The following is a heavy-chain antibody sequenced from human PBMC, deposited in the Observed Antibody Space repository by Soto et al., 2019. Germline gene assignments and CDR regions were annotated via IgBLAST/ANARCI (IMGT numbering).Heavy chain of an antibody. D-gene: IGHD5-18*01. J-gene: IGHJ4*02. CDR3: AHSGGWLQPFDY. CDR2: IYWDDDK. Sequence: QITLKESGPALVKPTQPLTLTCTFSGFSLTTSGVGVGWIRQPPGKALEWLALIYWDDDKRYTPSLKSRLIITKDTSKNQVVLTMTGMDPVDTATYFCAHSGGWLQPFDYWGQGTLVTVSS. CDR1: GFSLTTSGVG. V-gene: IGHV2-5*02.